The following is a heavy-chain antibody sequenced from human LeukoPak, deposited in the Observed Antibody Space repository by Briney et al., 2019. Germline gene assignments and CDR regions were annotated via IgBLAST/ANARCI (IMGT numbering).Heavy chain of an antibody. D-gene: IGHD2-15*01. Sequence: GASGKVSCKASGYTFTSYGISWVRQGPGQGLEWMGGIRAYNGNTNYAQKLQGRVTMTTDTSTSTAYMELSSLRHDDLAVYYCARGRGTSGSNRDLYYSYYMDVWGKGTPVTVSS. V-gene: IGHV1-18*03. CDR2: IRAYNGNT. CDR3: ARGRGTSGSNRDLYYSYYMDV. J-gene: IGHJ6*03. CDR1: GYTFTSYG.